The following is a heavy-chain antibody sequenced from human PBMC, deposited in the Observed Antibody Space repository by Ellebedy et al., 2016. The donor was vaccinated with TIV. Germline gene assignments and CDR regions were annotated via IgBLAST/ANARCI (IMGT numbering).Heavy chain of an antibody. V-gene: IGHV3-23*01. D-gene: IGHD7-27*01. CDR3: VKVNWAYDFFDS. J-gene: IGHJ4*02. CDR2: ISGSDGRA. Sequence: PGGSLRLSCAASGFTFSNYAMSWVRQAPGKGLEWVSTISGSDGRAYNAESVKGRCTISRDNSKNTLYLQIDSLRAEDTALYYCVKVNWAYDFFDSWGQGTLVTVSS. CDR1: GFTFSNYA.